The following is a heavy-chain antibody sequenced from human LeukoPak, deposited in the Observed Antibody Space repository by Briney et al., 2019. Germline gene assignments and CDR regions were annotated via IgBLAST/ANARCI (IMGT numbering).Heavy chain of an antibody. V-gene: IGHV3-21*01. CDR1: GFTFSSYS. CDR3: ARSNFVEGSGTYYYYYGMDV. J-gene: IGHJ6*02. Sequence: GGSLRLSCAASGFTFSSYSMNWVRQAPGKGLEWVSSISSSSYIYYADSVKGRFTISRDNAKNSLYLQMNSLRAEDTAVYYCARSNFVEGSGTYYYYYGMDVWGQGTTVTVSS. CDR2: ISSSSYI. D-gene: IGHD3-10*01.